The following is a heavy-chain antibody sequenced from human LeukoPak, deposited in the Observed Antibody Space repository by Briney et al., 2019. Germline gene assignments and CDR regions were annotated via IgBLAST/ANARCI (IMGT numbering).Heavy chain of an antibody. CDR3: ARQGIAVADFDY. D-gene: IGHD6-19*01. CDR2: INPNSGGT. V-gene: IGHV1-2*02. J-gene: IGHJ4*02. Sequence: ASVKVSCKASGYTFTGYYMHWVRQAPGQGLAWMGWINPNSGGTNYAQKFRGRVTMTRDTSISTAYMELSRLRSDDTAVYYCARQGIAVADFDYWGQGTLVTVSS. CDR1: GYTFTGYY.